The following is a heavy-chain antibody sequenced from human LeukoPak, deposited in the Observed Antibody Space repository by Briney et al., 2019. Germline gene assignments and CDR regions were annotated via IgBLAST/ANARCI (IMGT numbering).Heavy chain of an antibody. J-gene: IGHJ4*02. V-gene: IGHV3-21*01. CDR1: GFTFSSYN. CDR2: ISPTSSYT. Sequence: GGSLRLSCAASGFTFSSYNMNWVRQAPGKGLDWVSSISPTSSYTSYTDSVKGRFTISRDNSKNTLYLQMNSLRAEDTAVYYCARVRSRDGYNSAWDYWGQGTLVTVSS. CDR3: ARVRSRDGYNSAWDY. D-gene: IGHD5-24*01.